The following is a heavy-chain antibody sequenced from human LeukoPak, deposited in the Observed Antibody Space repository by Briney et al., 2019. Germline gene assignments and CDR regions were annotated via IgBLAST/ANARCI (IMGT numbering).Heavy chain of an antibody. J-gene: IGHJ5*02. CDR3: ARVRVGGRNWFDP. V-gene: IGHV4-59*01. CDR1: GGSISSYY. CDR2: IYYSGST. Sequence: SETLSLTCTVSGGSISSYYWSWIRQPPGKGLEWIGYIYYSGSTNYNPSLKGRVTISVDTSKNQFSLKLSSVTAADTAVYYCARVRVGGRNWFDPWGQGTLVTVSS. D-gene: IGHD2-15*01.